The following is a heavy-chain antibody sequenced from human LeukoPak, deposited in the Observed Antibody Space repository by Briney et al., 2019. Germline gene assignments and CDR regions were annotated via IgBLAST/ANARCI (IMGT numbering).Heavy chain of an antibody. CDR2: IYYSGST. V-gene: IGHV4-39*07. J-gene: IGHJ6*03. CDR1: GGSISSSSYY. D-gene: IGHD5-12*01. CDR3: ARDRRGSGYDLGGWYYYYMDV. Sequence: SETLSLTCTVSGGSISSSSYYWGWIRQPPGKGLEWIGSIYYSGSTYYNPSLKSRVTISVDTSKNQFSLKLSSVTAADTAVYYCARDRRGSGYDLGGWYYYYMDVWGKGTTVTVSS.